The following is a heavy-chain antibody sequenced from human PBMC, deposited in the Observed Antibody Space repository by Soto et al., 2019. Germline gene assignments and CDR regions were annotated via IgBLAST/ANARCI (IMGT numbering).Heavy chain of an antibody. V-gene: IGHV4-31*03. Sequence: QVQLQESGPGLVKPSQTLSLTCTVSGGSISSGGYYWSWIRQHPGKGLEWIGYIYYSGSTYYNPSLNKRDTNSVDKSKNQFPLKLSALAAADTAVYYCARVVHGGTAYFDYWGQGTLVTVSS. CDR1: GGSISSGGYY. CDR2: IYYSGST. CDR3: ARVVHGGTAYFDY. J-gene: IGHJ4*02. D-gene: IGHD1-26*01.